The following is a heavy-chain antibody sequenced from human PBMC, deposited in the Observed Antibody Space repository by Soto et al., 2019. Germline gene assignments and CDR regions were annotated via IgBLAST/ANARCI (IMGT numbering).Heavy chain of an antibody. J-gene: IGHJ5*02. CDR3: ARDYASVFAP. CDR1: GGSISGHY. D-gene: IGHD2-8*01. V-gene: IGHV4-59*11. CDR2: VYYTGRT. Sequence: QVQLQQSGPGLVKPSETLSLTCTVSGGSISGHYWTWIRQPPGKGLEWLGYVYYTGRTNYNPSVHSRITISVDTSKNQFSLKLTSVTAADTAVYYCARDYASVFAPWGQGTLVTVSS.